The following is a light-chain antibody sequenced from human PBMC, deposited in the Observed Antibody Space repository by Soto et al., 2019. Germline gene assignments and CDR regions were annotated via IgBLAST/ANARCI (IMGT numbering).Light chain of an antibody. J-gene: IGLJ2*01. Sequence: QSVLTQPPSVSGAPGQRVTISCTGSSSNIGAGYDVHWYQQLPGTAPKLLIYGNSNRPSGVPDRFSGSKSGSSASLAIAVLQAEDEADYYCQSYDSSLSAHVVFGGGTKVTVL. CDR2: GNS. V-gene: IGLV1-40*01. CDR3: QSYDSSLSAHVV. CDR1: SSNIGAGYD.